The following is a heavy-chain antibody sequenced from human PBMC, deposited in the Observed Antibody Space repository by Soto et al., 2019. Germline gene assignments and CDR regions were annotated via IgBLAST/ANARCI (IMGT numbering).Heavy chain of an antibody. CDR1: GFTISSNY. V-gene: IGHV3-53*01. CDR3: ARASAWFGETSSFDP. CDR2: IYSGGST. J-gene: IGHJ5*02. D-gene: IGHD3-10*01. Sequence: HPGGSLRLSCAACGFTISSNYMSWVRQAPGKGLEWVSVIYSGGSTYYADSVKGRFTISRDNSKNTLYLQMNSLRAEDTAVYYCARASAWFGETSSFDPWGQGTLVSVSS.